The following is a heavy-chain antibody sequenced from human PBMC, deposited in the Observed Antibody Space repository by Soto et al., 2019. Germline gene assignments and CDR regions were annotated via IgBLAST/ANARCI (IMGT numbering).Heavy chain of an antibody. V-gene: IGHV1-18*01. CDR3: AIPRYNLKRAWFDP. J-gene: IGHJ5*02. D-gene: IGHD1-20*01. CDR1: GYTFTSYG. CDR2: ISAYNGNT. Sequence: ASVKVSCKASGYTFTSYGISWVRQAPGQGLEWMGWISAYNGNTNYAQKLQGRVTMTTDTSTSTAYMELRSLRSDDTAVYYCAIPRYNLKRAWFDPWGQGTLVTVSS.